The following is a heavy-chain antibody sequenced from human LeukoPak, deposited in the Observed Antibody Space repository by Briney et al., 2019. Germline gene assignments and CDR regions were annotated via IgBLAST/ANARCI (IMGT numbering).Heavy chain of an antibody. CDR3: ARPLYDYVWGSYRSIPDAFDI. CDR1: GYTFTSYG. D-gene: IGHD3-16*02. Sequence: GASVNVSCKASGYTFTSYGISWVRQAPGQGLEWMGWISAYNGNTNYAQKLQGRVTMTTDTSTSTAYMELRSLRSDDTAVYYCARPLYDYVWGSYRSIPDAFDIWGQGTMVTVSS. V-gene: IGHV1-18*04. CDR2: ISAYNGNT. J-gene: IGHJ3*02.